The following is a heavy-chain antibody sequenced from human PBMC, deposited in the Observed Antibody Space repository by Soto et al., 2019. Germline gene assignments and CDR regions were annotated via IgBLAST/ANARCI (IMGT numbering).Heavy chain of an antibody. Sequence: SETLSLTCSVSGDYIHVGGYYWTWIRQRPGKGLEWMGYIYYTGKTYYNPSLKSRLTMPVDRSKNQFSLRLTSVTAADTAVYFCGRDLTSNANCIDPWGQGTPVTVSS. CDR1: GDYIHVGGYY. D-gene: IGHD2-2*01. CDR2: IYYTGKT. CDR3: GRDLTSNANCIDP. V-gene: IGHV4-30-4*01. J-gene: IGHJ5*02.